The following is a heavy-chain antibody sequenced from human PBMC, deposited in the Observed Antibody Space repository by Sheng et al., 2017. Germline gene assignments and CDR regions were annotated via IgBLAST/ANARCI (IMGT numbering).Heavy chain of an antibody. J-gene: IGHJ6*01. CDR3: ARQLGTKACH. CDR2: VTPTGDT. V-gene: IGHV4-34*02. Sequence: QVQIQQRGPGLLRPSETLYLTCVVDGGSFSGSFWGWVRQSPERGLEWIGGVTPTGDTNYNPSLMGRSTISVDSYNNHFSLTLTSVTAADTAVYYCARQLGTKACHWGQGTPVTVSS. CDR1: GGSFSGSF. D-gene: IGHD1-1*01.